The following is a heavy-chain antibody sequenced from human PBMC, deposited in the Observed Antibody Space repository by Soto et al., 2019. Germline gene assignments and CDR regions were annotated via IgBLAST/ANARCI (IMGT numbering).Heavy chain of an antibody. CDR2: INPSGGST. CDR1: GYTFTSYY. J-gene: IGHJ6*02. Sequence: ASVKVSCKASGYTFTSYYMHWVRQAPGQGLAWMGLINPSGGSTSYAQKFQGRVTMTRDTSTSTVYMELSSLRSEDTAVYYCARGYGDYVGGYYYYYGMDVWGQGTTVTVSS. D-gene: IGHD4-17*01. V-gene: IGHV1-46*01. CDR3: ARGYGDYVGGYYYYYGMDV.